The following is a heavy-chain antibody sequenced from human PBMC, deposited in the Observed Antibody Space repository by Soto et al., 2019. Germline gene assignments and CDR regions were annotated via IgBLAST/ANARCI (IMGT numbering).Heavy chain of an antibody. Sequence: PGGSLRLSCAASGFTFSSYSMNWVRQAPGKGLEWVSSISSSSSYIYYADSVRGRFTVSRDNDKNSAYLQMNSLTDEDTAIYHCARVYSSGWSADFWGQGTQVTVSS. CDR3: ARVYSSGWSADF. D-gene: IGHD6-19*01. V-gene: IGHV3-21*01. CDR2: ISSSSSYI. CDR1: GFTFSSYS. J-gene: IGHJ4*02.